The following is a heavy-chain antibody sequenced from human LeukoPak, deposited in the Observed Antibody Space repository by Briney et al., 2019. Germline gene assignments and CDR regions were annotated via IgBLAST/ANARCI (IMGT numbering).Heavy chain of an antibody. Sequence: GESLKISCKGSGYSFTSYWIGWVRQMPGKGLEWMGIIYPGDSDTRYSPSFQGQVTISADKSISTAYLQWSSLKASDTAMYYCARLLGYCSGGSCYPDTFDYWSQGTLVTVSS. CDR2: IYPGDSDT. CDR1: GYSFTSYW. D-gene: IGHD2-15*01. CDR3: ARLLGYCSGGSCYPDTFDY. V-gene: IGHV5-51*01. J-gene: IGHJ4*02.